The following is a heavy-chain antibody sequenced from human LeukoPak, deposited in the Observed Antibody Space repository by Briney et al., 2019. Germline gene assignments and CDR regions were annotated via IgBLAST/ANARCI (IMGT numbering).Heavy chain of an antibody. V-gene: IGHV1-58*02. CDR3: AASSGYYFSGLYYFDY. D-gene: IGHD3-22*01. J-gene: IGHJ4*02. CDR1: GFTFTSSA. Sequence: ASVKVSCKASGFTFTSSAMQWVRQAHGQRLEWIGRIVVASGNTNYAQKFQERVTITRDMSTSTAYMELNSLRSEDTAVYYCAASSGYYFSGLYYFDYWGQGTLVTVSS. CDR2: IVVASGNT.